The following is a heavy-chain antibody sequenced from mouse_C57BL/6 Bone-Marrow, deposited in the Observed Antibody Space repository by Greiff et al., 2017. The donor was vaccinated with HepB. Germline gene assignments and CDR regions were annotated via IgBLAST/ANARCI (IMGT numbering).Heavy chain of an antibody. CDR2: IYPSDSET. CDR1: GYTFTSYW. CDR3: AITVSYWYFDV. Sequence: QVQLQQPGAELVRPGSSVKLSCKASGYTFTSYWMDWVKQRPGQGLEWIGNIYPSDSETHYNQKFKDKATLTVDKSSSTAYMQLSSLTSEDSAVYVCAITVSYWYFDVWGTGTTVTVSS. V-gene: IGHV1-61*01. D-gene: IGHD1-1*01. J-gene: IGHJ1*03.